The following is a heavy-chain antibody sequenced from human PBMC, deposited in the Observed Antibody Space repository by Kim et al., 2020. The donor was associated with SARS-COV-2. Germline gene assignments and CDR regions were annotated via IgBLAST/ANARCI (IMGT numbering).Heavy chain of an antibody. Sequence: GGSLRLSCAASGFTFSNAWMSWVRQAPGKGLEWVGRIKSKTDGGTTDYAAPVKGRFTISRDDSKNTLYLQMNSLKTEDTAVYYCTTDPDYYDSSAPPGYWGQGTLVTVSS. V-gene: IGHV3-15*01. CDR2: IKSKTDGGTT. D-gene: IGHD3-22*01. CDR1: GFTFSNAW. J-gene: IGHJ4*02. CDR3: TTDPDYYDSSAPPGY.